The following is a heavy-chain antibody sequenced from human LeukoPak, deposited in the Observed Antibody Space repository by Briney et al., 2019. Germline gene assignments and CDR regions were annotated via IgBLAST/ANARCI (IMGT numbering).Heavy chain of an antibody. CDR1: GCTFSRYS. J-gene: IGHJ6*02. Sequence: ASVKVSCKASGCTFSRYSISWVRQAPGQALEWMGVIIPIFDKATYAQKFQGRVTIPADESPSTAYMEPSSLRSEATAVYYCARGIAAAGPYYYGMDVWGQGTTVTVSS. CDR3: ARGIAAAGPYYYGMDV. D-gene: IGHD6-13*01. V-gene: IGHV1-69*13. CDR2: IIPIFDKA.